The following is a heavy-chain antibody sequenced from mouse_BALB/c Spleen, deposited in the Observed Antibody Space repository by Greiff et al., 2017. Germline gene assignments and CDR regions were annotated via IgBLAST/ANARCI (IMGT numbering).Heavy chain of an antibody. CDR2: IWWDDDK. CDR3: ARIPYDGYYGY. J-gene: IGHJ2*01. V-gene: IGHV8-8*01. Sequence: QVTLNVCGPGLLQPSQTLSLTCSFSGFSLSTSGMGVGWIRQPSGLGLGWLAHIWWDDDKRYNPALKSRLTMSKDTSSNQVFLKIASVDTADTATYYYARIPYDGYYGYWGQGTTLTVSS. CDR1: GFSLSTSGMG. D-gene: IGHD2-3*01.